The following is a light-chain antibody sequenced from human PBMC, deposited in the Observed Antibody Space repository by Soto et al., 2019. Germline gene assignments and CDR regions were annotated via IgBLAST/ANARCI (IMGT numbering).Light chain of an antibody. V-gene: IGLV1-44*01. Sequence: QAVVTQPPSASGTPGQRVTISCSGSSSNIGSNTVNWYQQLPGTAPKLLIYSNNQRPSGVPDRFSGSKSGTSASLAISGLQSEDEADYYCAAWDDSLNGSVVFGGGTKVTV. CDR1: SSNIGSNT. CDR2: SNN. CDR3: AAWDDSLNGSVV. J-gene: IGLJ2*01.